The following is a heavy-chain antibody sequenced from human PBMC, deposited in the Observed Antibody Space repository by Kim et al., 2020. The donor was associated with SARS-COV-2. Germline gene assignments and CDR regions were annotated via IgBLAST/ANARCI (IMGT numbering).Heavy chain of an antibody. CDR2: IYYSGST. Sequence: SETLSLTCTVSGGSISSSSYYWGWIRQPPGKGLEWIGSIYYSGSTYYNPSLKSRVTISVDTSKNQFSLKLSSVTAADTAVYYCARYKKSGYYYYYGMDVWGQGTTVTVSS. V-gene: IGHV4-39*01. CDR1: GGSISSSSYY. CDR3: ARYKKSGYYYYYGMDV. D-gene: IGHD1-20*01. J-gene: IGHJ6*02.